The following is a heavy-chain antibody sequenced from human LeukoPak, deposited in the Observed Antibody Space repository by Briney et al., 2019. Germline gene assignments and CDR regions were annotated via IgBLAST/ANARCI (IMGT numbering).Heavy chain of an antibody. CDR2: IYTSGST. Sequence: PSETLSLTCTVSGGSISSYYWSWIRQPAGKGLEWIGRIYTSGSTNYNPSLKSRVTMSVDTSKNQSSLKLSSVTAADTAVYYCAREPILAALPNYYYYYYMDVWGKGTTVTVSS. CDR1: GGSISSYY. V-gene: IGHV4-4*07. D-gene: IGHD2-2*01. J-gene: IGHJ6*03. CDR3: AREPILAALPNYYYYYYMDV.